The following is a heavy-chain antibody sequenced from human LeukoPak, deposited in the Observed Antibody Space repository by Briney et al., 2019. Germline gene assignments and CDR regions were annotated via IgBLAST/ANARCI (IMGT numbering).Heavy chain of an antibody. CDR3: ARDLLGMDV. V-gene: IGHV3-30-3*01. CDR1: GFTFSSYA. CDR2: ISDDETNK. Sequence: GGSLRLSCAASGFTFSSYAMHWVRQAPGKGLEWVAVISDDETNKYADSVKGRFTISRDNSKNTLYLQMNSLRVEDTAVYYCARDLLGMDVWDQGTTVTVSS. J-gene: IGHJ6*02.